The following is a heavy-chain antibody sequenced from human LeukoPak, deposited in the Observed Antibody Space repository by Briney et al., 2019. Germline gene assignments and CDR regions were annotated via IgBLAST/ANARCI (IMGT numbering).Heavy chain of an antibody. CDR3: AREWVVPAANWFDP. V-gene: IGHV1-18*01. CDR1: GYTFTSYG. J-gene: IGHJ5*02. D-gene: IGHD2-2*01. Sequence: ASVKVSCKASGYTFTSYGISWVRQAPGQGLEWMGWISAYNGNTNYAQKLQGRVTMTTDTSTSTAYMELRSPRSDDTAVYYCAREWVVPAANWFDPWGQGTLVTVSS. CDR2: ISAYNGNT.